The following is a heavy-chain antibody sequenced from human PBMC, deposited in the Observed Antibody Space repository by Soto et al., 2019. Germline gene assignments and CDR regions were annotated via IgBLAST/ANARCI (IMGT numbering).Heavy chain of an antibody. CDR1: GYTFTSYG. CDR2: ISAYNGNT. V-gene: IGHV1-18*01. D-gene: IGHD1-26*01. Sequence: ASVKVSCKASGYTFTSYGISWVRQAPGQGLEWMGWISAYNGNTNYAQKLQGRVTMTTDTSTSTAYMELRSLRSDDTAMYYCARDARYSGSYYYFDYWGQGTLVTVSS. CDR3: ARDARYSGSYYYFDY. J-gene: IGHJ4*02.